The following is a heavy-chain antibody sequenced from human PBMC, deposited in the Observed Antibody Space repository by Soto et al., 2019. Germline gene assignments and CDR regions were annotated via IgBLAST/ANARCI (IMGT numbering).Heavy chain of an antibody. CDR2: IIPIFGTA. CDR1: GGTFSSYA. D-gene: IGHD3-22*01. CDR3: ARLTYYYDSSGHYFDY. Sequence: SVKVSCKASGGTFSSYAISWVRQAPGQGLEWMGGIIPIFGTANYAQKFQGRVTITADESTSTAYMELSSLRSEDTAVYYCARLTYYYDSSGHYFDYWGQGTLVTVSS. V-gene: IGHV1-69*13. J-gene: IGHJ4*02.